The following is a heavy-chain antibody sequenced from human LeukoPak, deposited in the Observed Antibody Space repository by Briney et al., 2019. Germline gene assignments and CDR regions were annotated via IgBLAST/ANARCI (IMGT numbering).Heavy chain of an antibody. J-gene: IGHJ4*02. CDR3: ARTYCSGGSCHFDY. V-gene: IGHV4-59*08. D-gene: IGHD2-15*01. CDR1: GGFISSYY. Sequence: PSETLSLTCTVSGGFISSYYWSWIRQPPGKGLEWIGYIYYSGNTDSNPSLKSRVTISVDTSKNQFSLKLSSVTAADTAVYYCARTYCSGGSCHFDYWGQGTLLTVSS. CDR2: IYYSGNT.